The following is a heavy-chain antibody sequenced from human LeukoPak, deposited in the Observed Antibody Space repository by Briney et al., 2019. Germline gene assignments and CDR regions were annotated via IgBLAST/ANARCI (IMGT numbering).Heavy chain of an antibody. D-gene: IGHD6-19*01. V-gene: IGHV3-15*01. CDR3: TTDKFSSGWYGGFDS. Sequence: GGSLRLSCAASGFTFSSYSMNWVRQAPGKGLEWVGRIKSYSGGSSTDFAAPGKGRFTMSRDGSKNTLFLQMNSLKSEDTAVYYCTTDKFSSGWYGGFDSWGQGTLVTVSS. CDR1: GFTFSSYS. CDR2: IKSYSGGSST. J-gene: IGHJ4*02.